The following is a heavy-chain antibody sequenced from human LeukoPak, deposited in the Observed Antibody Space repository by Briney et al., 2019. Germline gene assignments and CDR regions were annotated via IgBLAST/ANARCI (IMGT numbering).Heavy chain of an antibody. CDR3: ARGGAYSSSPFDY. J-gene: IGHJ4*02. CDR2: INSDGSST. V-gene: IGHV3-74*01. D-gene: IGHD6-6*01. Sequence: PGGSLRLSCAASGFTFSSNWMHWVRQAPGKGLVWVSHINSDGSSTNYADSVKGRFTISRDNAKNTLYLQMNSLRAEDTAVYYCARGGAYSSSPFDYWGQGTLVTVSS. CDR1: GFTFSSNW.